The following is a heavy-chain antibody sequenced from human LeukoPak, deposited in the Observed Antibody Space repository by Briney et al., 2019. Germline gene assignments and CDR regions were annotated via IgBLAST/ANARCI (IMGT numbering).Heavy chain of an antibody. J-gene: IGHJ5*02. V-gene: IGHV4-34*01. Sequence: SETLSLTCVLYGGSSSGYYWSWIRQPPGKGLEWIGEINHSGSTNYNPSLKSRVTISVDTSKNQFSLKLSSVTAADTAVYYCARRGPPRTMLRGVKSGWFDPWGQGTLVTVSS. D-gene: IGHD3-10*01. CDR3: ARRGPPRTMLRGVKSGWFDP. CDR1: GGSSSGYY. CDR2: INHSGST.